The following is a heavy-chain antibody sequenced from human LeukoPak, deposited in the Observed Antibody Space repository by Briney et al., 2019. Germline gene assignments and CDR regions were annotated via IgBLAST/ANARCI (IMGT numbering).Heavy chain of an antibody. CDR3: ARAGSSWYPYYFDY. CDR2: INHSGST. D-gene: IGHD6-13*01. Sequence: SETLSVTCAVYGWSFSGYYWSWLRRPPGKGLEWIGGINHSGSTNYNPSLKSGGTISVDTSKNRFSLKLSSVTAADTAVYYCARAGSSWYPYYFDYWGEGTLVTVSS. CDR1: GWSFSGYY. J-gene: IGHJ4*02. V-gene: IGHV4-34*01.